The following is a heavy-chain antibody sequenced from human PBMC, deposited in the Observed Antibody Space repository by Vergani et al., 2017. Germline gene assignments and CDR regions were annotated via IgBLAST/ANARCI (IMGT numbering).Heavy chain of an antibody. V-gene: IGHV1-18*01. Sequence: QVQLVQSGAEVKKPGASVTVSCKASGYTFTSYGISWVRQAPGQGLEWMGWISAYNGNTNYAQKIQGRVTMTTDTSTSTAYMELRSLRSDDTSVYYCARENYYDSSGFTTTHPDYWGQGTLVTVSS. J-gene: IGHJ4*02. D-gene: IGHD3-22*01. CDR3: ARENYYDSSGFTTTHPDY. CDR1: GYTFTSYG. CDR2: ISAYNGNT.